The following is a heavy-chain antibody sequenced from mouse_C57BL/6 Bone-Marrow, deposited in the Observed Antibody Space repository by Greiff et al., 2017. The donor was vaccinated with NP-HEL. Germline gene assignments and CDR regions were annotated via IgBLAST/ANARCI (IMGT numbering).Heavy chain of an antibody. CDR1: GFHIKDDY. CDR2: IDTENGDT. CDR3: TTDYGSSYDDAMDY. V-gene: IGHV14-4*01. Sequence: EVQLQQSGAELVRPGASVKLSCTASGFHIKDDYMHWVKQRPEQGLEWIGWIDTENGDTEYASKFQGKATITADTSSNTAYLQLSSLTSEDTAVYYCTTDYGSSYDDAMDYWGQGTSGTVSS. D-gene: IGHD1-1*01. J-gene: IGHJ4*01.